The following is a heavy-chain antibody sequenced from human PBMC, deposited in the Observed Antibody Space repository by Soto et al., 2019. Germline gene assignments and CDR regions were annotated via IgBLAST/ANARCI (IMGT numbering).Heavy chain of an antibody. D-gene: IGHD1-20*01. V-gene: IGHV4-34*01. J-gene: IGHJ4*02. Sequence: SETLSLTCAVYGGSFSGYYWSWIRQPPGKGLEWIGEINHSGSTNYNPSLKSRVTISVDTSKNQFSLKLSSVTAADTAVYYCARQITGTADYWGQGTLVTVSS. CDR3: ARQITGTADY. CDR1: GGSFSGYY. CDR2: INHSGST.